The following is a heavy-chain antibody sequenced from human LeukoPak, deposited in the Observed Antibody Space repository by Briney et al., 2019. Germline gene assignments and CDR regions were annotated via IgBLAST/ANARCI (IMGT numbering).Heavy chain of an antibody. V-gene: IGHV3-21*01. Sequence: PGGSLRLSCAASGFTFSSYTLNWVRQAPGKGLEWVSGISGSGDNTYYADSVKGRFTISRDNAKNSLYLQMNSLRAEDTAVYYCAELGITMIGGVWGKGTTATISS. CDR3: AELGITMIGGV. CDR1: GFTFSSYT. CDR2: ISGSGDNT. D-gene: IGHD3-10*02. J-gene: IGHJ6*04.